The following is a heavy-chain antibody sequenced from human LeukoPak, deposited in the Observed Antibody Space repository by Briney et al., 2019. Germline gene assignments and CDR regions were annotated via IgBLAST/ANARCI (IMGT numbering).Heavy chain of an antibody. CDR1: CGSISSYY. D-gene: IGHD6-19*01. Sequence: SETLSLTCCISCGSISSYYWYWIRQPPGQGLEWVGYIYYSGSTNYNPSLKSRVTISVATSKNQFSLKLSSVTAADTAVYYCARVSSSGWYFDYWGQGTLVTVSS. J-gene: IGHJ4*02. V-gene: IGHV4-59*01. CDR2: IYYSGST. CDR3: ARVSSSGWYFDY.